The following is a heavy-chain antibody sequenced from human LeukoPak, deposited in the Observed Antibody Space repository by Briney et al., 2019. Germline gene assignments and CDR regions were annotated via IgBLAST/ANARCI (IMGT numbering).Heavy chain of an antibody. CDR1: GYTFTSYD. CDR3: ARGRGGDYGGNSGHFDY. Sequence: GASVKVSCKASGYTFTSYDINWVRQATGQGLEWMGWMNPNSGNTGYAQKFQGRVTMTRNTSISTAYMELSSLRSEDTAVYYCARGRGGDYGGNSGHFDYWGQGTLVTVSS. J-gene: IGHJ4*02. V-gene: IGHV1-8*01. CDR2: MNPNSGNT. D-gene: IGHD4-23*01.